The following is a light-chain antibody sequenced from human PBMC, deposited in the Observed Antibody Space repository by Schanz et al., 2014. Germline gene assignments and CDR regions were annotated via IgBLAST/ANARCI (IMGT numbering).Light chain of an antibody. CDR2: EDT. V-gene: IGLV2-14*02. CDR1: SSDVGNYRL. CDR3: SSYTSSSTLV. J-gene: IGLJ3*02. Sequence: QSALAQPASVSGSPGQSITISCTGTSSDVGNYRLVSWYQQHPGKAPKLIISEDTERPSGVSNRFSGSKSGNTASLTISGLQAEDEADYYCSSYTSSSTLVFGGGTKLTVL.